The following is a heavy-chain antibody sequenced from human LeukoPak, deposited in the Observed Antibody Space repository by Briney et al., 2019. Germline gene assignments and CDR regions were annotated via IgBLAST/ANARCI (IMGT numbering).Heavy chain of an antibody. CDR2: ISYDGVIK. D-gene: IGHD6-19*01. J-gene: IGHJ3*02. V-gene: IGHV3-30-3*01. CDR1: GFTFDTYA. CDR3: ARDRPDSSGLDAFDI. Sequence: GGSLRLSCAASGFTFDTYAMHWVRQAPGKGLEWVAVISYDGVIKYYTDSVKGRFTVSRDNSRNTLYLHINSLEVEDTAVYYCARDRPDSSGLDAFDIWGQGTMVTVSS.